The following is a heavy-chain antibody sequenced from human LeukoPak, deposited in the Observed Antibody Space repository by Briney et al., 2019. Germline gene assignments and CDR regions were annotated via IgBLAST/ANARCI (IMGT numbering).Heavy chain of an antibody. Sequence: PSETLSLTCTVSGGSNSSYYWSWLRQPPGKGLEWIGYIYTSGSTNYNPSLKSRVTISVDTSKNQFSLKLSSVTAADTAVYYCARLFRVDSSSSPYYYYMDVWGKGTTVTVSS. V-gene: IGHV4-4*09. J-gene: IGHJ6*03. CDR3: ARLFRVDSSSSPYYYYMDV. D-gene: IGHD6-6*01. CDR1: GGSNSSYY. CDR2: IYTSGST.